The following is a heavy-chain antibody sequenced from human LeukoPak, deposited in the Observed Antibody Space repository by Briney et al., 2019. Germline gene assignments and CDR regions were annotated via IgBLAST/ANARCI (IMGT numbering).Heavy chain of an antibody. V-gene: IGHV4-4*09. CDR2: IYTSGST. Sequence: PSETLSLTCTVSGGSISSYYWSWIRQPPGKGLEWIGYIYTSGSTNYNPSLKSRVTISVDTSKNQFSLKLSSVTAADTAVYYCARVTVPGYYMDVWGKGTTVTVSS. CDR3: ARVTVPGYYMDV. CDR1: GGSISSYY. D-gene: IGHD6-6*01. J-gene: IGHJ6*03.